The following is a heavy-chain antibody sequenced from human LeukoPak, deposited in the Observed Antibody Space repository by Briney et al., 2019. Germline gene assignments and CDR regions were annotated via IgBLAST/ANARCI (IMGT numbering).Heavy chain of an antibody. Sequence: PGGSLRLSCAASGFTFSSYAMSWVRQAPGKGLEWVPAISGSGGSTYYADSAKGRFTISRDNSKNTLYLQMNSLRAEDTAVYYCAKDQYSGSSYYFDYWGQGTLVTVSS. V-gene: IGHV3-23*01. CDR3: AKDQYSGSSYYFDY. CDR2: ISGSGGST. CDR1: GFTFSSYA. J-gene: IGHJ4*02. D-gene: IGHD1-26*01.